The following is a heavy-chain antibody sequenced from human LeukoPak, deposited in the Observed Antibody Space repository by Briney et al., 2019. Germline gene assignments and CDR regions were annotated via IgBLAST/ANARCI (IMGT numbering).Heavy chain of an antibody. CDR1: GGSVSSGSYY. CDR2: IYYSGST. J-gene: IGHJ5*02. CDR3: ARVKAAAKRGYWFDP. Sequence: SETLSLTCTVSGGSVSSGSYYWSWIRQPPGKGLEWIGYIYYSGSTNYNPSLKSRVTISVDTSKNQFSLKLSSVTAADTAVYYCARVKAAAKRGYWFDPWGQGTLVTVSS. V-gene: IGHV4-61*01. D-gene: IGHD6-13*01.